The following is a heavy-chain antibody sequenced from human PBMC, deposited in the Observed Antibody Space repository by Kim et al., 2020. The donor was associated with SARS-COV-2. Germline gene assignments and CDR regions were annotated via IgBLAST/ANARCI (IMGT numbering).Heavy chain of an antibody. CDR3: ARGGVGGHAVVFLDS. CDR2: ILPSFGRT. V-gene: IGHV1-46*01. CDR1: GNTFTTNC. D-gene: IGHD3-16*01. Sequence: ASVKVSCKASGNTFTTNCIIWVRQAPGQGLEWMGIILPSFGRTTYAQKFQGRVTMTRDTSPTAAYMELSSLRSDDTAVYYCARGGVGGHAVVFLDSWGQ. J-gene: IGHJ4*02.